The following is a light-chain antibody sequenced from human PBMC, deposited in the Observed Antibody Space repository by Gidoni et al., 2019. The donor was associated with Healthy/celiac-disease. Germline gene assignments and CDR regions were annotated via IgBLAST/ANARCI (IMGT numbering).Light chain of an antibody. CDR3: QQYNSYSYT. CDR2: KAS. Sequence: DIQMTPSPSTLSASVGDRVTITCRASQSISSWLAWYQQKPGKAPKLLIYKASSLESGVPSRFSGSGSGTEFTLTISSLQPDDCATYYCQQYNSYSYTFGQGTKLEIK. CDR1: QSISSW. V-gene: IGKV1-5*03. J-gene: IGKJ2*01.